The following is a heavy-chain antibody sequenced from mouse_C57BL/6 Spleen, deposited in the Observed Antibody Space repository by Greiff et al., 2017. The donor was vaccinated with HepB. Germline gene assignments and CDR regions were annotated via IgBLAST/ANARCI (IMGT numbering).Heavy chain of an antibody. CDR1: GYTFTSYW. D-gene: IGHD2-3*01. CDR2: IHPNSGST. Sequence: VKLQQPGAELVKPGASVKLSCKASGYTFTSYWMHWVKQRPGQGLEWIGMIHPNSGSTNYNEKFKSKATLTVDKSSSTAYMQLSSLTSEDSAVYYCAGFYDGYYVTGYWGQGTTLTVSS. V-gene: IGHV1-64*01. CDR3: AGFYDGYYVTGY. J-gene: IGHJ2*01.